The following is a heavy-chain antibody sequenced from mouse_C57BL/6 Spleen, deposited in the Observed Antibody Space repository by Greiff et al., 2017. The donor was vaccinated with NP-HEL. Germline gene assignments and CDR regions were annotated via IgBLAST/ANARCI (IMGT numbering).Heavy chain of an antibody. J-gene: IGHJ4*01. Sequence: VQLQQSGPELVKPGDSVKISCKASGYSFTGYFMNWVMQSHGKSLEWIGRINPYNGDTFYNQKFKGKATLTVDKSSSTAHMELRRLTSEDSAVYICAGGGLYYGSSSLYAMDYWGQGTSVPVSS. CDR3: AGGGLYYGSSSLYAMDY. D-gene: IGHD1-1*01. V-gene: IGHV1-20*01. CDR2: INPYNGDT. CDR1: GYSFTGYF.